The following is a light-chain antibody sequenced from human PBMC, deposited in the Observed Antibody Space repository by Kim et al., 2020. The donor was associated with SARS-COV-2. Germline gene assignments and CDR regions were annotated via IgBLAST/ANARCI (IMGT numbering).Light chain of an antibody. CDR3: NSRDSSGNHP. J-gene: IGLJ2*01. CDR2: GKN. CDR1: SLRTYY. Sequence: SELTQDPAVSVALGQTVRITCQGDSLRTYYASWYQQKPGQAPVLVIYGKNNRPSGIPDRFSGSSSGNTASLTITGAQAEDEADYYCNSRDSSGNHPFGGGTQLTVL. V-gene: IGLV3-19*01.